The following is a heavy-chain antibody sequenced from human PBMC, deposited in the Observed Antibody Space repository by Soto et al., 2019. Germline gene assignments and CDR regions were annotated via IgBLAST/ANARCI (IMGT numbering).Heavy chain of an antibody. D-gene: IGHD3-3*01. J-gene: IGHJ6*02. Sequence: PSETLSLTCTVSGGSISSGDYYWSWIRQPPGKGLEWIGYIYYSGSTYYNPSLKSRVTISVDTSKNQFSLKLSSVTAADTAVYYCARGFLEGYYYYYYGMDVWGQGTTVTVSS. CDR2: IYYSGST. CDR3: ARGFLEGYYYYYYGMDV. CDR1: GGSISSGDYY. V-gene: IGHV4-30-4*01.